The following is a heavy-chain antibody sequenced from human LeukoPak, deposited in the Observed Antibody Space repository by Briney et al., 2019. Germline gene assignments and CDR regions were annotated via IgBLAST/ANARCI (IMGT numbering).Heavy chain of an antibody. CDR3: AKDGEYCTNGVCYIDY. Sequence: GGSLRLSCAPSGFTYNSFAMSWLRQAPGKGLEWVSAITGRGGSTYHADSVKGRYTIPRENSKNTLYLQMNRLRAEDTAVYYWAKDGEYCTNGVCYIDYWGQGTLVTVSS. D-gene: IGHD2-8*01. V-gene: IGHV3-23*01. J-gene: IGHJ4*02. CDR2: ITGRGGST. CDR1: GFTYNSFA.